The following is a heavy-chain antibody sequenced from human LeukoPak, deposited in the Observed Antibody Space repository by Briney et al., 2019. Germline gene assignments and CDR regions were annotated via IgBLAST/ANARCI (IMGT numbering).Heavy chain of an antibody. Sequence: SETLSLNCTVPVKFIRNVDFWGWIRQPPGKGLEWIGSISHSGSAYYSPSLKSRVTISTDTSKSHFSLKLTSVTATDTAVCYCARLRSGEDFDLWGRGTLVTVSS. J-gene: IGHJ2*01. CDR1: VKFIRNVDF. CDR2: ISHSGSA. V-gene: IGHV4-38-2*02. CDR3: ARLRSGEDFDL.